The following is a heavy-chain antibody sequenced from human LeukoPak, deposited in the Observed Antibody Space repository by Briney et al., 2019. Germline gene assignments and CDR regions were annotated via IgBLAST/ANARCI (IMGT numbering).Heavy chain of an antibody. CDR3: ARDPEPPLYCSSTSCHLMDV. D-gene: IGHD2-2*01. CDR2: IIPIFGTA. J-gene: IGHJ6*02. CDR1: GYTFTSYA. V-gene: IGHV1-69*13. Sequence: ASVKVSCKASGYTFTSYAINWVRQAPGQGLEWMGGIIPIFGTANYAQKFQGRVTITADESTSTAYMELSSLRSEDTAVYYCARDPEPPLYCSSTSCHLMDVWGQGTTVTVSS.